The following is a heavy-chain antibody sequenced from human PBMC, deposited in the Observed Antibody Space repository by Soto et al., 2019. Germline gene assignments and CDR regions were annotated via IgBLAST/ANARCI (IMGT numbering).Heavy chain of an antibody. Sequence: PSETLSLTCAVSGGSISSTNWWAWVRQPPGKGLEWIGAIYHSGITNYNPSLKSRVIISVDKSKNHFSLRLTSVTAADTAVYYCARDGRYSETYYNAFDFWGPGTMVT. J-gene: IGHJ3*01. CDR1: GGSISSTNW. CDR2: IYHSGIT. CDR3: ARDGRYSETYYNAFDF. V-gene: IGHV4-4*02. D-gene: IGHD1-26*01.